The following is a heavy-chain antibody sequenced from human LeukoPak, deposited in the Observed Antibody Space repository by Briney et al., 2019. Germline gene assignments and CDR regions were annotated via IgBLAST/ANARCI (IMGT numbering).Heavy chain of an antibody. V-gene: IGHV3-30*04. CDR3: ARVRYDGSGYYSIYDY. CDR2: ISNEGTKK. CDR1: GFTFSSYA. Sequence: PPGTSLRLSCEASGFTFSSYAMHWVRQAPGKGLEWVAVISNEGTKKYYADSVKGRFTISRDNAKNSLYLQMNSLRAEDTAVYYCARVRYDGSGYYSIYDYWGQGTLVTVSS. J-gene: IGHJ4*02. D-gene: IGHD3-22*01.